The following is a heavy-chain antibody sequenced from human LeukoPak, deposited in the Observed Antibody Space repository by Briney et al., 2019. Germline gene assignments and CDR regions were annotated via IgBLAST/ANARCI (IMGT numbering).Heavy chain of an antibody. V-gene: IGHV4-39*07. CDR3: ARDPLALVGATTVDPWDY. CDR2: IYYSGST. J-gene: IGHJ4*02. Sequence: PSETLSLTCTVSGGSISSSSYYWGWIRQPPGKGLEWIGSIYYSGSTYYNPSLKSRVTISVDTSKNQFSLKLSSVTAADTAVYYCARDPLALVGATTVDPWDYWGQGTLVTVSS. CDR1: GGSISSSSYY. D-gene: IGHD1-26*01.